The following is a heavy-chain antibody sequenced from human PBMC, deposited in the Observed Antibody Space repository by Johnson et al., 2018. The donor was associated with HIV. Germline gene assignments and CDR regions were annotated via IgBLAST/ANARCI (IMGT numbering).Heavy chain of an antibody. CDR1: DFTVSGNY. D-gene: IGHD6-19*01. V-gene: IGHV3-13*01. J-gene: IGHJ3*02. Sequence: MLLVESGGGLIQPGGSLRLSCAASDFTVSGNYMSWVRQAPGKGLEWVSAIGTAGNTYYPGSVKGRFTISRDNAKNSLYLQMNSLRAGDTAVYYCAKDIASGYTNGGTLDIWGQGTMVTVSS. CDR3: AKDIASGYTNGGTLDI. CDR2: IGTAGNT.